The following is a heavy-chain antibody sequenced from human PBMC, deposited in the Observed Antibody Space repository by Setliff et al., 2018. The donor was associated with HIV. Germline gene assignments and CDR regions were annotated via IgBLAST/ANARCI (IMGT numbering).Heavy chain of an antibody. CDR2: IYYSGST. V-gene: IGHV4-39*01. Sequence: NPSETLSLTCTVSGGSISSSVYYWGWIRQPPGKGLEWIGNIYYSGSTYYNPSLKSRITISVDTSKNQFSLKLSSVTAADTAVYYCARHYQHSWVGVDYYFMDVWGKGTTVTVSS. D-gene: IGHD1-26*01. CDR3: ARHYQHSWVGVDYYFMDV. CDR1: GGSISSSVYY. J-gene: IGHJ6*03.